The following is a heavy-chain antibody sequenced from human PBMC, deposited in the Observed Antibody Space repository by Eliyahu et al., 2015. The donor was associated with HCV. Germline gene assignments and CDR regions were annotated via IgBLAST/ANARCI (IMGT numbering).Heavy chain of an antibody. V-gene: IGHV3-23*01. D-gene: IGHD3-3*01. Sequence: EVRLLESGGGLVQPGGSLRISCAASGFTFSSYALXWVXLAPGKGXXWVSAIXPSGRKSYSADSVKGRFTISRDNSENTLYLEINRLRAEDTAIYYCAKARSADYDFWSGDPYWFFDLWGRGTRVTVS. J-gene: IGHJ2*01. CDR3: AKARSADYDFWSGDPYWFFDL. CDR2: IXPSGRKS. CDR1: GFTFSSYA.